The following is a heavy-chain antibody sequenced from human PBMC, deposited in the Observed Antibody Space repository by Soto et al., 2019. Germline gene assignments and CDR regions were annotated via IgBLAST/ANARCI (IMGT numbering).Heavy chain of an antibody. V-gene: IGHV4-31*03. Sequence: SETLSLTCTVSGGSISSDGSYWSWIRQHPGKGLEWIGYIYYSGTTYYNPSLKSRIIISVDTSKDQFSLKVISVTAADTAVYWCARANGSGSRNWFDPWGQGTLVTVSS. CDR2: IYYSGTT. D-gene: IGHD3-10*01. CDR3: ARANGSGSRNWFDP. J-gene: IGHJ5*02. CDR1: GGSISSDGSY.